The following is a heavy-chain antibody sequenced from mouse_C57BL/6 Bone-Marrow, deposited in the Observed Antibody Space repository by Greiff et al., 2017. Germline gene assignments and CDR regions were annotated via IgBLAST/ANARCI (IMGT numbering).Heavy chain of an antibody. V-gene: IGHV1-81*01. CDR3: ARNYYGAGFAY. D-gene: IGHD1-1*01. Sequence: VKLVESGAELARPGASVKLSCKASGYTFTSYGISWVKQRTGQGLEWIGEIYPRSGNTYYNEKFKGKATLTADKSSSTAYMELRSLTSEDSAVYFCARNYYGAGFAYWGQGTLVTVSA. J-gene: IGHJ3*01. CDR1: GYTFTSYG. CDR2: IYPRSGNT.